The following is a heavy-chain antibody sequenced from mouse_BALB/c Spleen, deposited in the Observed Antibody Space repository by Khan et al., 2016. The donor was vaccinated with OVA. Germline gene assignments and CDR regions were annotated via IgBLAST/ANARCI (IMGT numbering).Heavy chain of an antibody. CDR1: GYSFTGYY. V-gene: IGHV1-26*01. CDR3: AIYDGYFDV. D-gene: IGHD2-12*01. J-gene: IGHJ1*01. Sequence: VQLKESGPDLVKPGASVKISCKASGYSFTGYYIHWVKQSPGKSLEWIGRVNPNNGGTSYNQKFKGKAILTVDKSSNTAYMELRSLTSEDSAVYSCAIYDGYFDVWGEGTTVTVSA. CDR2: VNPNNGGT.